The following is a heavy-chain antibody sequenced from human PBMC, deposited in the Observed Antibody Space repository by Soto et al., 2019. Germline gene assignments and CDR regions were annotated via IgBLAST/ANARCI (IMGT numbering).Heavy chain of an antibody. D-gene: IGHD6-13*01. CDR2: ISGSGGST. CDR3: AKEGIAAAGTSITPSHY. Sequence: EVQLLESGGGLVQPGGSLRLSCAASGFTFSSYAMSWVRQAPGKGLEWVSAISGSGGSTYYADSGKGRFTISRDNSKNTLYLKMNSLKVEDTAVYYCAKEGIAAAGTSITPSHYWGQGTLVTVSS. V-gene: IGHV3-23*01. J-gene: IGHJ4*02. CDR1: GFTFSSYA.